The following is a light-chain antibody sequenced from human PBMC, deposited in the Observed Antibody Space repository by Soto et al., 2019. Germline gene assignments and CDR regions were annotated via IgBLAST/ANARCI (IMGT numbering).Light chain of an antibody. CDR2: AAS. CDR3: HEYTNVPA. Sequence: DIQMTQSPSSLSASVGDRVTITCRASQGISNYLAWYQQIPGKVPKLLISAASTLQAGVPSRFSGSGSGTDFTLTISSLQPEDVATYYCHEYTNVPAFGGGTKVEIK. J-gene: IGKJ4*01. V-gene: IGKV1-27*01. CDR1: QGISNY.